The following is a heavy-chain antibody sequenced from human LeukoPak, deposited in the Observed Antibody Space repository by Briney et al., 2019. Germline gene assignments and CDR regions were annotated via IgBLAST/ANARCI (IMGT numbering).Heavy chain of an antibody. Sequence: ASVKVSCKASGYTFSDYYMHWVRQAPGQGLEWMGIISPSGGSTTFAQKFQGRVTMTRDTSTSTVFMELSSLRSEDTAVYYCARGSPRAGIFLSHLGYWGQGTLVTVSS. CDR3: ARGSPRAGIFLSHLGY. CDR1: GYTFSDYY. D-gene: IGHD3-3*01. V-gene: IGHV1-46*01. J-gene: IGHJ4*02. CDR2: ISPSGGST.